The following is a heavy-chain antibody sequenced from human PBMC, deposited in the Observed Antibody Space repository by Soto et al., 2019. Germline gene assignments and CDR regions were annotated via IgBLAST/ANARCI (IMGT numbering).Heavy chain of an antibody. CDR3: DSAVAGTFH. Sequence: EVQLVESGGGLVQPGGSLRLSCAASGFTVSSNYMSWVRQAPGKGMEWVSVIYSGGTTYYADSVKGRFTISRDNSKNTLYLQMNSLRAEDTAVYYCDSAVAGTFHWGQGTLVTVSS. CDR2: IYSGGTT. V-gene: IGHV3-66*01. CDR1: GFTVSSNY. J-gene: IGHJ4*02. D-gene: IGHD6-19*01.